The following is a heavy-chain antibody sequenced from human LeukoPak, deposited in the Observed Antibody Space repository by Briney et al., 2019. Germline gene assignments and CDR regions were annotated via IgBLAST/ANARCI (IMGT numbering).Heavy chain of an antibody. CDR3: ARLRSIAAAVYYFDY. Sequence: SETLSLTCTVSGGSISSYYWSWIRQPAGKGLEWIGRIYTSGSTIYNPSLKSRVTISVDKSKNQFSLKLSSVTAADTAVYYCARLRSIAAAVYYFDYWGQGTLVTVSS. V-gene: IGHV4-4*07. CDR1: GGSISSYY. D-gene: IGHD6-6*01. J-gene: IGHJ4*02. CDR2: IYTSGST.